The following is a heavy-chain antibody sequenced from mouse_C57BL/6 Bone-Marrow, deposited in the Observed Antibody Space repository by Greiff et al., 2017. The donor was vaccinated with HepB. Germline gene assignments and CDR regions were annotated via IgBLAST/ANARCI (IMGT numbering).Heavy chain of an antibody. CDR2: ISSGSSTI. D-gene: IGHD2-1*01. V-gene: IGHV5-17*01. J-gene: IGHJ4*01. CDR1: GFTFSDYG. CDR3: ARVTTGYYYAMDY. Sequence: EVQVVESGGGLVKPGGSLKLSCAASGFTFSDYGMHWVRQAPEKGLEWVAYISSGSSTIYYADTVKGRFPISRDNAKNTLCLQMTSLRSEDTAMYYCARVTTGYYYAMDYWGQGTSVTVSS.